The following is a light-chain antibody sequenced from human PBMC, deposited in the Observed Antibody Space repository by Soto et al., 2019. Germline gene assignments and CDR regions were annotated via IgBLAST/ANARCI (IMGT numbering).Light chain of an antibody. CDR1: QSISSW. CDR3: QQYNSYPLT. CDR2: KTS. Sequence: DIQMTQSPSTLSASVGDRVTITCRSSQSISSWLAWYQQKPGKAPNLLIYKTSSLESGVPSRFSGSGSGTEFTLSISSLQPDDFATYDCQQYNSYPLTVGGGTKVEIK. J-gene: IGKJ4*01. V-gene: IGKV1-5*03.